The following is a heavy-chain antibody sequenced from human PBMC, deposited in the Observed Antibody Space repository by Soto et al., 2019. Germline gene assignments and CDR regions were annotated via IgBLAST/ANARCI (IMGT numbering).Heavy chain of an antibody. D-gene: IGHD2-2*01. V-gene: IGHV4-30-4*01. CDR3: ARGVVPAAHHYYYYGMDV. Sequence: SETLSLTCTVSGGSISSPDHHWTWIRQSPGKGLEWIGAIYYSASTYYNPSLKSRVTISVDTSKNQFSLKLSSVTAADTAVYYCARGVVPAAHHYYYYGMDVWGQGTTVTVSS. J-gene: IGHJ6*02. CDR2: IYYSAST. CDR1: GGSISSPDHH.